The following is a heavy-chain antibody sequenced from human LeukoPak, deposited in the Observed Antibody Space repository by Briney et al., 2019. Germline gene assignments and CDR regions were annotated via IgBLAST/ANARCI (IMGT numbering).Heavy chain of an antibody. V-gene: IGHV4-4*07. Sequence: PSETLSLTCTASGGSISPYYWSWIRQPAGKGLEWIGRIYISGNTNYNPSLESRVTMSIDTSKSQFSLTLRSVTAVDTAVYYCAGGYYDVLSGYYQPYYYGMDVWGQGTTVTVSS. CDR1: GGSISPYY. D-gene: IGHD3-9*01. CDR3: AGGYYDVLSGYYQPYYYGMDV. CDR2: IYISGNT. J-gene: IGHJ6*02.